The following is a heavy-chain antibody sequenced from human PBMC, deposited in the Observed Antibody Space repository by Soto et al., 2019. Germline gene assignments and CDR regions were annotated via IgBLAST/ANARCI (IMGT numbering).Heavy chain of an antibody. V-gene: IGHV4-39*01. J-gene: IGHJ4*02. D-gene: IGHD2-2*01. CDR3: ARLPNVVSSTFPDY. CDR1: GGSISSSSYY. CDR2: IYYSGST. Sequence: QLQLQESGPGLVKPSETLSLTCTVSGGSISSSSYYWGWIRQPPGKGLEWIGSIYYSGSTYYNPSLKSRVTISVDTSKNQFSLKLSSVTAADTAVYYCARLPNVVSSTFPDYWGQGTLVTVSS.